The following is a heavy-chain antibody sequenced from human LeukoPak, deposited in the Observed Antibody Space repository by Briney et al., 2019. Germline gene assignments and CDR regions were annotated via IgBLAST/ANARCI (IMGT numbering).Heavy chain of an antibody. CDR2: IRYDGSNK. J-gene: IGHJ4*02. Sequence: PGGSLRLSCAASGFTFSSYGMHWVRQAPGKGLEWVAFIRYDGSNKYYADSVKGRFTISRDNSKNTLYLQMNSLRAEDTAVYYCAKCRDGYNYVPSDYWGQGTLVTVSS. V-gene: IGHV3-30*02. D-gene: IGHD5-24*01. CDR3: AKCRDGYNYVPSDY. CDR1: GFTFSSYG.